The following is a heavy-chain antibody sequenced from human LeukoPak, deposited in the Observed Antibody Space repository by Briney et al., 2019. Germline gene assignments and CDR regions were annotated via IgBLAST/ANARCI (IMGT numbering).Heavy chain of an antibody. CDR3: ATLVGYCTNGVCSNDAFDI. J-gene: IGHJ3*02. CDR1: GGTFSSYG. D-gene: IGHD2-8*01. Sequence: SVKVSCKASGGTFSSYGISWVRQAPGQGLEWMGGIIPMFGTANYAQKFQGRVTITADESTSTAYMELSSLRSEDTAVYYCATLVGYCTNGVCSNDAFDIWGQGTMVTVSS. V-gene: IGHV1-69*13. CDR2: IIPMFGTA.